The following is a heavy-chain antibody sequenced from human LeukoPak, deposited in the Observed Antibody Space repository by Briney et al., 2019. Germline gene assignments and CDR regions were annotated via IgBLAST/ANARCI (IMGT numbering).Heavy chain of an antibody. V-gene: IGHV3-23*01. Sequence: PGGSLRLSCAASGFTFSSYAMSWVRQAPGKGLEWVSAISGSGGSTYYADSVKGRFTISRDNSKNTLYLQMNSLRAEDTAVYYCAKDDIVVVVAATHFDYWGQGTLVTVSS. CDR1: GFTFSSYA. CDR2: ISGSGGST. J-gene: IGHJ4*02. D-gene: IGHD2-15*01. CDR3: AKDDIVVVVAATHFDY.